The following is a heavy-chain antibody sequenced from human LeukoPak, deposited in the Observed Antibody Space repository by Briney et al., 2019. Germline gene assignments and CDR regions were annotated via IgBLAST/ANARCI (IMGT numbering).Heavy chain of an antibody. V-gene: IGHV1-46*01. CDR1: GYSFTSNY. CDR3: ARIESSGWPHTFDL. Sequence: ASVKVSCKASGYSFTSNYIHWVRQAPGQGLEWMGMIYPRDGGTSYAQKFQGRVTVTRDTSTSTVHMELSGLRSDDTALYYCARIESSGWPHTFDLWGRGTLVTVSS. CDR2: IYPRDGGT. J-gene: IGHJ2*01. D-gene: IGHD6-19*01.